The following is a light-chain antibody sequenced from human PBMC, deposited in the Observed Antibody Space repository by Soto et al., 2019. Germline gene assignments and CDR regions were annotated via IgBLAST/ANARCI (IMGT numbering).Light chain of an antibody. V-gene: IGKV3-20*01. CDR2: GAS. Sequence: EIVLTQSPGTLSLSPGEGATLSCRASQSVSSNYLAWYQQRPGQAPSLLIYGASNRATGIPDRFSGSGSGTDFTLTISRLEPEDFAMYYCQQYGSSAPITFGQGTRLEIE. J-gene: IGKJ5*01. CDR1: QSVSSNY. CDR3: QQYGSSAPIT.